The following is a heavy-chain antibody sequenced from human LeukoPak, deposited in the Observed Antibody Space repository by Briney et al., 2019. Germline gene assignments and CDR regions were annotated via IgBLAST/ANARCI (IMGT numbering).Heavy chain of an antibody. CDR3: ARGRNAGYYYYYMDV. Sequence: SVTVSCKASGGTFSSYAISWVRQAPGQGLEWMGGIIPIFGTANYAQKFQGRVTITTDESTSTAYMELSSLRSEDTAVYYCARGRNAGYYYYYMDVWGKGTTVTVSS. D-gene: IGHD1-1*01. V-gene: IGHV1-69*05. CDR1: GGTFSSYA. J-gene: IGHJ6*03. CDR2: IIPIFGTA.